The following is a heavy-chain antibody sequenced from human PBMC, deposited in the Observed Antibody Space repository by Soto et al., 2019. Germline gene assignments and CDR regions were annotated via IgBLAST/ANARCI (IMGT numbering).Heavy chain of an antibody. CDR1: GFSLSTSGVG. D-gene: IGHD5-18*01. J-gene: IGHJ4*02. CDR2: IYWDDDK. Sequence: QITLKESGPTLVKPTQTLTLTCTFSGFSLSTSGVGVGWIRQPPGKALEWLALIYWDDDKRYSPSLKSRLTITKDTSKNQVVLTMTNMDPVDTATYYCAHVDTAMVKNHLDYWGQGTLVTVSS. V-gene: IGHV2-5*02. CDR3: AHVDTAMVKNHLDY.